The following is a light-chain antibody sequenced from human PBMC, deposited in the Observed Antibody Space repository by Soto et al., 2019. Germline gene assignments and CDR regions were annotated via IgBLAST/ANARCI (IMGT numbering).Light chain of an antibody. CDR3: CSYAGSYTFEV. CDR2: DVT. CDR1: SSDVGGYNY. Sequence: QSVLTQPRSASGSPGQSVTISCTGTSSDVGGYNYVSWYQQYPGKAPKLMIYDVTKRPSGVPDRFSGSKSGNTASLTISGLQDEDEADYYCCSYAGSYTFEVFGGGTKVTVL. V-gene: IGLV2-11*01. J-gene: IGLJ2*01.